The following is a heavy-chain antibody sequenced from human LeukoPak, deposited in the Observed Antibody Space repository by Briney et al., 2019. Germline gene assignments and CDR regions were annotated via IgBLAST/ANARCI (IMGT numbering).Heavy chain of an antibody. CDR3: AIADWNYVGFRFGP. CDR1: GGSISSGGYS. CDR2: IYHSGSA. D-gene: IGHD1-7*01. Sequence: SGTLSLTCAVSGGSISSGGYSWSWIRQPPGKGLEWIGYIYHSGSAYYNPSLQSRATISIDRSKNQFSLNLSSVTAADTAVYYCAIADWNYVGFRFGPWGQGTLVTVSS. V-gene: IGHV4-30-2*01. J-gene: IGHJ5*02.